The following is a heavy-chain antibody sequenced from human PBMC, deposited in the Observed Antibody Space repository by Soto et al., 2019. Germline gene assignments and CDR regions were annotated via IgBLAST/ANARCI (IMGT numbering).Heavy chain of an antibody. CDR2: INPSGGST. Sequence: ASVKVSCKASGYTFTSYYMHWVRQAPGQGLEWMGIINPSGGSTSYAQKFQGRVTMTRDTSTSTVYMELSSLRSEDTAVYYCARVRGRDGYNYNYYDYWGQGTLVTVSS. J-gene: IGHJ4*02. D-gene: IGHD5-12*01. CDR3: ARVRGRDGYNYNYYDY. V-gene: IGHV1-46*01. CDR1: GYTFTSYY.